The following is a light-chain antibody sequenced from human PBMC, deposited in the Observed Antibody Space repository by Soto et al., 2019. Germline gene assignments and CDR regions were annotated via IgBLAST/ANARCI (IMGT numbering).Light chain of an antibody. CDR1: SSDVGGYNY. CDR3: SSYKSSSTYV. J-gene: IGLJ1*01. CDR2: DVS. Sequence: QSALTQPASVSGSPGQSIPISCTGTSSDVGGYNYVSWYQQHPGKAPKLMIYDVSNRPSGVSNRFSVSKPGNTASLTISGLQAEDEADYYCSSYKSSSTYVFGTGTKVTV. V-gene: IGLV2-14*01.